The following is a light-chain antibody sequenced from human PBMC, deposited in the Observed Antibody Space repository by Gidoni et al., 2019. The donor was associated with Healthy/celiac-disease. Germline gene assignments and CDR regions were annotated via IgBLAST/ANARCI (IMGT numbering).Light chain of an antibody. V-gene: IGLV2-8*01. J-gene: IGLJ2*01. CDR1: SSDVGDYNY. CDR2: EFS. CDR3: SSYAATNNLV. Sequence: QSALTQPPYASGSPGQSVTIPCTGTSSDVGDYNYVSWSQPHPGKVPTLMIYEFSTRPSGVPDRFSGSKSGNTAALTVSGLQAEDEADYYCSSYAATNNLVFGGGTKLTVL.